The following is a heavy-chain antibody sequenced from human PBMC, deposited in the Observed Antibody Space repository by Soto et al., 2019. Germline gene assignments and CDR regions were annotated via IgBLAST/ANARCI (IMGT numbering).Heavy chain of an antibody. CDR1: QSTFSSYA. D-gene: IGHD3-10*01. CDR2: ISGSGGST. Sequence: EVQLLESGGGLVQPGGSLRISCAASQSTFSSYAMSWVRQAPGKGLEWVSGISGSGGSTYYADSVKGRFTISRDNSNNTLYLQMNSLRAEDTAVYYCAKDSRSGTYSNVGQFDPWGQGTLVTVSS. J-gene: IGHJ5*02. V-gene: IGHV3-23*01. CDR3: AKDSRSGTYSNVGQFDP.